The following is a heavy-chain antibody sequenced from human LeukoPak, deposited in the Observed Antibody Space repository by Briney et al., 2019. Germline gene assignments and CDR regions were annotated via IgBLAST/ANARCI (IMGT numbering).Heavy chain of an antibody. Sequence: SETLSLTCAVYGGSFSAYYWTWIRQPPGKGLEWIGEINHSGSSNYNSSLRSRVTISVGTSYKQFSLRLTSVTAADTAVYYCAPRGDIEHSYVYGKWFDPWGQGTRVTVSS. V-gene: IGHV4-34*01. CDR1: GGSFSAYY. CDR3: APRGDIEHSYVYGKWFDP. D-gene: IGHD5-18*01. CDR2: INHSGSS. J-gene: IGHJ5*02.